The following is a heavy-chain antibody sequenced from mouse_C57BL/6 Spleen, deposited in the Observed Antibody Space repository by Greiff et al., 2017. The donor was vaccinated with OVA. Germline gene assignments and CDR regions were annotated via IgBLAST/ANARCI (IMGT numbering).Heavy chain of an antibody. D-gene: IGHD1-1*01. Sequence: EAHLVESGGDLVKPGGSLKLSCAASGFTFSSYGMSWVRQTPDKRLEWVATISSGGSYTYYPDSVKGRFTISRDNAKNTLYLQMSSLKSEDTAMYYCSRHNYGSSYWYFDVWGTGTTVTVSS. CDR3: SRHNYGSSYWYFDV. J-gene: IGHJ1*03. CDR1: GFTFSSYG. V-gene: IGHV5-6*01. CDR2: ISSGGSYT.